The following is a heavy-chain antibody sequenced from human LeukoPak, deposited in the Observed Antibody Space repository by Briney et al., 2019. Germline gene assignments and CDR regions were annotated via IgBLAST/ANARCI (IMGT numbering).Heavy chain of an antibody. CDR2: ISSSSSYI. CDR3: ARALQWTTSCYLY. Sequence: GGSLRLSCAASGFTFSSYSMNWVRQAPGKGLEWVSSISSSSSYIYYADSVKGRFTISRDNAKNSLYLQMNSLRAEDTAVYYRARALQWTTSCYLYWGQGTLVTVSS. CDR1: GFTFSSYS. D-gene: IGHD2-2*01. V-gene: IGHV3-21*01. J-gene: IGHJ4*02.